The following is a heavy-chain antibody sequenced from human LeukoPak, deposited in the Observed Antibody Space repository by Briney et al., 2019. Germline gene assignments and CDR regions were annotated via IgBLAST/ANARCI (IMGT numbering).Heavy chain of an antibody. CDR2: ISSSGGST. J-gene: IGHJ4*02. CDR1: GFTFSGSA. D-gene: IGHD6-19*01. Sequence: PGGSLRLSCAASGFTFSGSAMSWVRQAPGKGLEWVSVISSSGGSTYYADSVKGRFTISRDNSKNTLYLQMNSLRLEGTAAYYCAKIRAPSGWFNSDYWGQGTLVTVSS. CDR3: AKIRAPSGWFNSDY. V-gene: IGHV3-23*01.